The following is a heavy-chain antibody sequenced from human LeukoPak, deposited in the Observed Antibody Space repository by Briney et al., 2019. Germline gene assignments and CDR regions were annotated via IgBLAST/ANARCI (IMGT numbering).Heavy chain of an antibody. CDR3: ARPERYSDY. CDR1: GGSISSSSYY. Sequence: SETLSLTCTVSGGSISSSSYYWGWIRQPPGKGLEWIGSIYYSGSTYYNPSLKSRVTISVDTSKNQFSLKLSSVTAADTAVYYCARPERYSDYWGQGTLVTVSS. V-gene: IGHV4-39*01. J-gene: IGHJ4*02. CDR2: IYYSGST.